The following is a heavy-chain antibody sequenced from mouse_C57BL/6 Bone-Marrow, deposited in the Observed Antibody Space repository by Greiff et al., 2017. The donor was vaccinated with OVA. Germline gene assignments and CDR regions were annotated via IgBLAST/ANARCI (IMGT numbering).Heavy chain of an antibody. J-gene: IGHJ3*01. Sequence: VQLKESGPVLVQPGDSVKISCKASGYSFTGYFLNWVIQSHGKSLEWIGRINPYNGDTFYNQKFKGKATLTVDKSSSTAHMELRSLTSEDSAVYYCERWDGSSPPWVAYWGQGTLVTVSA. CDR3: ERWDGSSPPWVAY. CDR1: GYSFTGYF. D-gene: IGHD1-1*01. V-gene: IGHV1-20*01. CDR2: INPYNGDT.